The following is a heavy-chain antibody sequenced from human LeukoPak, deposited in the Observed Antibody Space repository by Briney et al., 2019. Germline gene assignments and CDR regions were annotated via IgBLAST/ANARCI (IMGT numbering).Heavy chain of an antibody. D-gene: IGHD4-17*01. CDR2: ISSSGGTI. CDR1: GFTFSTFA. J-gene: IGHJ4*02. Sequence: SGGSLRLSCAASGFTFSTFAMNWVRQAPGKGLEWVSYISSSGGTIYYADSVKGRFTISRDNAKNSLYLQMNSLRAEDTALYYCAKDADDYGDFYYYFDYWGQGTLVTVSS. V-gene: IGHV3-48*03. CDR3: AKDADDYGDFYYYFDY.